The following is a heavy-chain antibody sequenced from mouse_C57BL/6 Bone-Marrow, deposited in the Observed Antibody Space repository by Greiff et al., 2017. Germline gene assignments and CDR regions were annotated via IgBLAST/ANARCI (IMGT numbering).Heavy chain of an antibody. J-gene: IGHJ4*01. CDR2: INPSSGYT. CDR3: AGHTPAMDY. CDR1: GYTFTSYW. Sequence: QLVESGAELAKPGASVKLSCKASGYTFTSYWMHWVKQRPGQGLEWIGYINPSSGYTKSNQKFKDKATLTADKSSSTAYMQLSSLTYEDSAVYYCAGHTPAMDYWGQGTSVTVSS. V-gene: IGHV1-7*01.